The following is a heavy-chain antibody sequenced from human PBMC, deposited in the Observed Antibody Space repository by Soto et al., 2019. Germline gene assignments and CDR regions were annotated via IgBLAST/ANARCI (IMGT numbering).Heavy chain of an antibody. V-gene: IGHV3-15*07. CDR1: GFTFANAW. D-gene: IGHD1-7*01. CDR2: IKSKTNGGTT. CDR3: TTNKNWHYAWALDY. Sequence: GGSLRLCCAASGFTFANAWMNWVRQAPGKGLECVGRIKSKTNGGTTDYAAPVKGRFTISRDDSKSTLYLQINSLKTEDTGVYYCTTNKNWHYAWALDYWGQGT. J-gene: IGHJ4*02.